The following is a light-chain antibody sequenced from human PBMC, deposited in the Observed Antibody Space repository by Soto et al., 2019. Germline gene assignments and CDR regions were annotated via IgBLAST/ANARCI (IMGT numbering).Light chain of an antibody. CDR1: QSVSSY. CDR3: QQRSNWPPLT. CDR2: DAS. V-gene: IGKV3-11*01. Sequence: EIVLTQSPATLSLSPGERATLSCRASQSVSSYLAWYQQKPGQAPRLLIYDASNRATGIPARFSGSGSGTDFTLTISSLEPEDFDVYYCQQRSNWPPLTFGPGTRLEIK. J-gene: IGKJ5*01.